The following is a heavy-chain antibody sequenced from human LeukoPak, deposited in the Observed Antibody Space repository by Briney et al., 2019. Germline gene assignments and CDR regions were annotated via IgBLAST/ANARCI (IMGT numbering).Heavy chain of an antibody. CDR2: IYDDGST. Sequence: SETLSLTCTVSGGSISGGGYSWSWIRLPPGKGLEWIGYIYDDGSTYYNPSLKSRLTMSVGRSRKQFSLNLRSVTAADTAIYYRARTNFAVGGAFDPWGRETLVTVSS. J-gene: IGHJ5*02. CDR1: GGSISGGGYS. CDR3: ARTNFAVGGAFDP. V-gene: IGHV4-30-2*01. D-gene: IGHD3-3*01.